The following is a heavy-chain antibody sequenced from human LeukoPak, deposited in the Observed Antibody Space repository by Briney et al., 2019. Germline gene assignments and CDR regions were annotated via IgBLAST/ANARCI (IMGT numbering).Heavy chain of an antibody. CDR3: ARGYYDSRGEAFDI. D-gene: IGHD3-22*01. CDR1: GDSIGSHY. V-gene: IGHV4-59*11. J-gene: IGHJ3*02. Sequence: SETLSLTCTVSGDSIGSHYWSWIRQPPGKGLEWIGYIFYVGSTNYNPSLKSRVTISVDTSKNQFSLKLNSVTAADTAVYYCARGYYDSRGEAFDIWGQGTTVTVSS. CDR2: IFYVGST.